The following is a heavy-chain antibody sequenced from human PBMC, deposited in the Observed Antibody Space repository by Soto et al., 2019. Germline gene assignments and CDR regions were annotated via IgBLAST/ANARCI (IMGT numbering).Heavy chain of an antibody. CDR3: TTDLWELRIYYYGMDV. Sequence: GGSLRLSCAASGFTFSSYAMHWVRQAPDKGLEWVAVISYDGSNKYYADSVKGRFTISRDDSKNTLYLQMNSLKTEDTAVYYCTTDLWELRIYYYGMDVWGQGTTVTVSS. CDR1: GFTFSSYA. J-gene: IGHJ6*02. D-gene: IGHD1-26*01. V-gene: IGHV3-30-3*01. CDR2: ISYDGSNK.